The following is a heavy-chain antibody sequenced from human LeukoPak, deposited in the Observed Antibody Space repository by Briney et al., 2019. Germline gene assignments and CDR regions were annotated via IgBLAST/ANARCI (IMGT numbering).Heavy chain of an antibody. J-gene: IGHJ5*02. CDR1: GGSMSSYY. CDR3: ARDSSVRWFGELFGFDP. CDR2: IYYSGST. D-gene: IGHD3-10*01. V-gene: IGHV4-59*01. Sequence: SETLSLTCTVSGGSMSSYYWSWIRQPPGKGLEWIGYIYYSGSTNYNPSLKSRVTISVDTSKNQFSLKLSSVTAADTAVYYCARDSSVRWFGELFGFDPWGQGTLVTVSS.